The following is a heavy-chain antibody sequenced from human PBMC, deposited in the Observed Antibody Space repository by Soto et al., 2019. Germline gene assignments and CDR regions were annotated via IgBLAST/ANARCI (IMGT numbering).Heavy chain of an antibody. CDR3: SRSPEVGVRGAY. J-gene: IGHJ4*02. CDR2: ITVGSSHI. CDR1: GFPFSAYN. Sequence: EVQLVESGGGLVKPGGSLRLSRTGSGFPFSAYNINWVRQAPGKGLEWVSSITVGSSHIYQPNSMKGRFTISRDDAKNSVYLQIDSLRDEDTALYYCSRSPEVGVRGAYWGQGTRVTVSS. V-gene: IGHV3-21*01. D-gene: IGHD3-16*01.